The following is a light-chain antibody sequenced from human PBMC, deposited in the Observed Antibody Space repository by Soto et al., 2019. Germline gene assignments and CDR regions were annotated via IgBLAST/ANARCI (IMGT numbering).Light chain of an antibody. V-gene: IGKV1-5*03. CDR2: EAS. CDR1: QSITNW. Sequence: DIQMTQSPATLSASVGDSVTITCRASQSITNWLAWYQVKPGKAPKLLIHEASNLHSGVSSRFTGRGYGTDFTLTITSLQPEDFAIYYCQQCKSYWMFGQGTRVDLK. CDR3: QQCKSYWM. J-gene: IGKJ1*01.